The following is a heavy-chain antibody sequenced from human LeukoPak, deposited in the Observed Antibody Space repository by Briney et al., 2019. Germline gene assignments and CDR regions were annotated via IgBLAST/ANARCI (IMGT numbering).Heavy chain of an antibody. Sequence: GGSLRLSCAASGFTFSSYAMSWVRQAPGKGLEWVSGLSGSGGSTYYADSVKGRFTISRDNSKNTLYLQMNSLRAEDTAVYYCAREKTGRGFDYWGQGTLVTVSS. D-gene: IGHD1-1*01. J-gene: IGHJ4*02. CDR1: GFTFSSYA. CDR3: AREKTGRGFDY. V-gene: IGHV3-23*01. CDR2: LSGSGGST.